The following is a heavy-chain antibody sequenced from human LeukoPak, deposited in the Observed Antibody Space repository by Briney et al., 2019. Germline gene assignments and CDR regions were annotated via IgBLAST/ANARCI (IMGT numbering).Heavy chain of an antibody. CDR2: ISGSGGAT. V-gene: IGHV3-23*01. CDR3: AKGAYYHGSGRYFDY. CDR1: GFTFSSYD. D-gene: IGHD3-10*01. J-gene: IGHJ4*02. Sequence: GGSLRLSCAASGFTFSSYDMNWVRQAPGKGLEWVSAISGSGGATYYADSVKGRFTMSRDNSKNTLYLQMNSLRAEDTAVYYCAKGAYYHGSGRYFDYWGQGTLVTVSS.